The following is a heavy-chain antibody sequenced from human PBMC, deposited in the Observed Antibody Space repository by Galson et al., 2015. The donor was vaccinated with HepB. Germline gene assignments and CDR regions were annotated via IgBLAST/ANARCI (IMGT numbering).Heavy chain of an antibody. CDR2: ISSNGGST. V-gene: IGHV3-64*04. J-gene: IGHJ6*02. D-gene: IGHD6-19*01. CDR3: ARDFPIAVAQDGYYYYGMDV. CDR1: GFTFSSYA. Sequence: SLRLSCAASGFTFSSYAMHWVRQAPGKGLEYVSAISSNGGSTYYADSVKGRFTISRDNAKNSLYLQMNSLRAEGTAVYYCARDFPIAVAQDGYYYYGMDVWGQGTTVTVSS.